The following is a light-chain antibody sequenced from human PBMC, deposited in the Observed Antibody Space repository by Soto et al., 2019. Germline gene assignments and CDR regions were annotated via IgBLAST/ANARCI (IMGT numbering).Light chain of an antibody. CDR3: SSYTTSSTLEGYA. CDR2: DVS. V-gene: IGLV2-14*01. Sequence: QSALTQPASVSGSPGQSITISCTGTSSDVGGYKYVSWYQQHPGKAPKLMIYDVSNRPSGVSNRFSGSKSGNTASLTISGLQAEDEADYYCSSYTTSSTLEGYAFGTGTKLTVL. CDR1: SSDVGGYKY. J-gene: IGLJ1*01.